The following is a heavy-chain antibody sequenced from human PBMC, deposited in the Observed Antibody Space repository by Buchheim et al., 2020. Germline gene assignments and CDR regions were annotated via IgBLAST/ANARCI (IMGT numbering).Heavy chain of an antibody. CDR2: IGSDDFII. V-gene: IGHV3-48*04. Sequence: EVQLVESGGGLVQPGGSLRLSCAASGFTFSAYNMNWVRQAPGKGLEWISYIGSDDFIIYYADSVKGRFIISRDNAKDSLYLQMNSLRAEDTAVYYCSDSSGFYGDAFDIWGQGT. J-gene: IGHJ3*02. D-gene: IGHD3-22*01. CDR3: SDSSGFYGDAFDI. CDR1: GFTFSAYN.